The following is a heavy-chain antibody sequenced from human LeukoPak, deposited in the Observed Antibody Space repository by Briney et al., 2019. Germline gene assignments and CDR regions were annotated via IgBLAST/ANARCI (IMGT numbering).Heavy chain of an antibody. CDR2: IYPGDCDT. D-gene: IGHD3-22*01. V-gene: IGHV5-51*01. CDR3: ARQSPGRRAGYYYVPPDY. Sequence: PGESLKIPCKGSGYTFTNSWIAWVRHMPGKGREGVVIIYPGDCDTKYCPSFEDRVTIPVDKSISTAYLQWVALRASDSAMYYCARQSPGRRAGYYYVPPDYGGQGTLVTVSS. J-gene: IGHJ4*02. CDR1: GYTFTNSW.